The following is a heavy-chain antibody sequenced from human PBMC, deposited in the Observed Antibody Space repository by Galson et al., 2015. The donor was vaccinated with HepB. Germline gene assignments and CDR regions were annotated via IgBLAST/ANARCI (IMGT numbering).Heavy chain of an antibody. V-gene: IGHV3-48*03. CDR3: ARVPRFLKWLNGDWFDP. J-gene: IGHJ5*02. CDR2: ISNTASTI. Sequence: PLRLSCAASGFTFSSYSMSWVRQAPGKGLVWVSYISNTASTIYYADSVKGRFTMSRDHAHSSVDLQTNNLRAEDTAVYYCARVPRFLKWLNGDWFDPWGQGTLVTVSS. D-gene: IGHD3-3*01. CDR1: GFTFSSYS.